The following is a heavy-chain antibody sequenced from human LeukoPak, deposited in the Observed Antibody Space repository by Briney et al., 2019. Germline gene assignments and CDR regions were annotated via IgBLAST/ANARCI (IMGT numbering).Heavy chain of an antibody. CDR3: AKDLATPTNYYYYYMDV. CDR2: IRYDGSNK. CDR1: GFTFSSYG. Sequence: GGSLRLSCAASGFTFSSYGMHWVRQAPGKGLEWVAFIRYDGSNKYYADSVKGRFTISRDNSKNTLYLQMNSLRAEDTAVYYCAKDLATPTNYYYYYMDVWGKGTTVTISS. J-gene: IGHJ6*03. V-gene: IGHV3-30*02.